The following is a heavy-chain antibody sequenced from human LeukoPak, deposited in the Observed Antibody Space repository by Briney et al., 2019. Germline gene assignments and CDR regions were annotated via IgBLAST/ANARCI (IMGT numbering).Heavy chain of an antibody. CDR1: GXTFSSYS. J-gene: IGHJ3*02. V-gene: IGHV3-48*02. CDR3: ARGTWDGDRTFDI. Sequence: GGSLRLSCAASGXTFSSYSMNWVRQAPGKGLEWISYISGSSSIIYYTPSVKGRFTISRDNGKSSLYLQMNSLRDDDTAVYFCARGTWDGDRTFDIWGQGTMVTVSS. CDR2: ISGSSSII. D-gene: IGHD5-24*01.